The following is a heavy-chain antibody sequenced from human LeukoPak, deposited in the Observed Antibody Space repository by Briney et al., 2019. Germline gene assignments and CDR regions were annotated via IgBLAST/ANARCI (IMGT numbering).Heavy chain of an antibody. J-gene: IGHJ4*02. CDR2: IYYSGSA. CDR1: GGSISSGGYY. CDR3: ARHVPPEGGDSNYEYFDY. Sequence: PSQTLSLTCAVSGGSISSGGYYWSWIRQPPGKGLEWIGSIYYSGSAYYNPSLKSRVTISVDTSKNQFSLKLSSVTAADTAVYYCARHVPPEGGDSNYEYFDYWGQGTLVTVSS. D-gene: IGHD4-11*01. V-gene: IGHV4-30-2*03.